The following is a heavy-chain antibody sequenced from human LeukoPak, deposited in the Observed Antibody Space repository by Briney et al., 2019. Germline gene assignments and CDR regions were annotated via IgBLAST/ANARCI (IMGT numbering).Heavy chain of an antibody. J-gene: IGHJ5*02. V-gene: IGHV1-8*01. CDR3: AREQYSSSSGDWFDP. D-gene: IGHD6-6*01. Sequence: ASVEVSCKASGYTFTSYDINWVRQATGQGLEWMGWMNPNSGNTGYAQKFQGRVTMTRNTSISTAYMELSSLGSEDTAVYYCAREQYSSSSGDWFDPWGQGTLVTVSS. CDR2: MNPNSGNT. CDR1: GYTFTSYD.